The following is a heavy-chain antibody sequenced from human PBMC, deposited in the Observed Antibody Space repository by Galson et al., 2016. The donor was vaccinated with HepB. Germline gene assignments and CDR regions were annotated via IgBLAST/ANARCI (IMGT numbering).Heavy chain of an antibody. Sequence: SLRLSCAGSGFSFSNYAMSWVRQAPGKGLEWIAWITSSSDTMYYADSVKGRFTISRDNAKNSLYLEMNSLRDEDTAVYYCARDDYFRLGYWGPGTRVTVSS. D-gene: IGHD3-16*01. J-gene: IGHJ4*02. CDR2: ITSSSDTM. CDR1: GFSFSNYA. V-gene: IGHV3-48*02. CDR3: ARDDYFRLGY.